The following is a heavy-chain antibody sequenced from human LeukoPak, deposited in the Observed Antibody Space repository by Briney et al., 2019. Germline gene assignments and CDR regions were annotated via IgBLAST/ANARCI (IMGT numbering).Heavy chain of an antibody. V-gene: IGHV3-64*01. D-gene: IGHD2-2*01. CDR2: ISGNGVAT. Sequence: PGGSLRLSCAASGFTFSAYAMSWVRRTPGKGLEYVSIISGNGVATHYATSVKGRFTISRDNSKNTLYLQMGSLRAEDMAVYYCARDASDIVVVPAAVGPFDLWGQGTLVTVSS. CDR1: GFTFSAYA. CDR3: ARDASDIVVVPAAVGPFDL. J-gene: IGHJ4*02.